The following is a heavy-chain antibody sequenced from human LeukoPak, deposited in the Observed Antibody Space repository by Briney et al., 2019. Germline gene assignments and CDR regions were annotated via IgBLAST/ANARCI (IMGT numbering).Heavy chain of an antibody. V-gene: IGHV3-7*01. D-gene: IGHD3-22*01. J-gene: IGHJ3*02. Sequence: GGSLRLSCAASGFTFGVFWMNWVRQAPGKGLEWVANIKQDGSEKNYVDSVKGRFTISRDNARNSLYLQMNSLRAEDTAVYYCASPIYDSSGYRHLDIWGQGTMVTVSS. CDR3: ASPIYDSSGYRHLDI. CDR2: IKQDGSEK. CDR1: GFTFGVFW.